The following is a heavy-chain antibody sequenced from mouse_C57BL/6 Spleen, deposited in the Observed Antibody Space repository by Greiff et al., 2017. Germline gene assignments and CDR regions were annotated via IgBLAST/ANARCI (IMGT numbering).Heavy chain of an antibody. Sequence: EVQVVESGAELVKPGASVKLSCTASGFNIKDYYMHWVKQRTEQGLEWIGRIDPEDGETKSAPKFQGKATITADTSSHTAYLQLSSLTSEDTAVYYCARFGLLPYYYAMDYWGQGTSVTVSS. J-gene: IGHJ4*01. V-gene: IGHV14-2*01. D-gene: IGHD2-3*01. CDR1: GFNIKDYY. CDR2: IDPEDGET. CDR3: ARFGLLPYYYAMDY.